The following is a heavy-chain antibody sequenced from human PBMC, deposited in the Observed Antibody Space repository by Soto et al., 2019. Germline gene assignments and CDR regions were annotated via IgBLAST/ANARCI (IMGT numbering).Heavy chain of an antibody. CDR1: GGSISSSSYY. V-gene: IGHV4-39*01. CDR2: IYYSGST. CDR3: ARSLTKVVTMAV. Sequence: SETLSLTCTVSGGSISSSSYYWGWIRQPPGKGLEWIGSIYYSGSTYYNPSLKSRVTISVDTSKNQFSLKLSSVTAADTAVYYCARSLTKVVTMAVCAQGTTVTVS. J-gene: IGHJ6*02. D-gene: IGHD4-17*01.